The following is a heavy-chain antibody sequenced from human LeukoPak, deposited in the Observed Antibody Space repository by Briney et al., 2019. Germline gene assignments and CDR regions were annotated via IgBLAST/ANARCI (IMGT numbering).Heavy chain of an antibody. J-gene: IGHJ4*02. CDR3: AFSPLGYNDGSAY. V-gene: IGHV3-23*01. Sequence: GGSLRLSSTGSGFTLRRYVMNGGRQAPRKGLEWVSTLSAGGTTPSSADSVKGRFTVYRDNSQNTLYLEINSLRVHDTALYFCAFSPLGYNDGSAYWGQGTLVIVSA. CDR2: LSAGGTTP. CDR1: GFTLRRYV. D-gene: IGHD5-18*01.